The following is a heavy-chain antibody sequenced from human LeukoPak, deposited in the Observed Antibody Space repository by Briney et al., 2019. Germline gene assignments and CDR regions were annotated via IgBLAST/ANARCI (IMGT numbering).Heavy chain of an antibody. CDR3: ARGTYYYDSSGYQDYCYSMDV. CDR1: GGSINSHY. CDR2: IYYSGST. D-gene: IGHD3-22*01. J-gene: IGHJ6*03. Sequence: SETLSLTCAVSGGSINSHYWSWIRQPPGRGLEWIGHIYYSGSTNYNPSLKSRVSMSVDTSGNQISLKVSSVTAADTAVYYCARGTYYYDSSGYQDYCYSMDVWGKGTTVTVSS. V-gene: IGHV4-59*11.